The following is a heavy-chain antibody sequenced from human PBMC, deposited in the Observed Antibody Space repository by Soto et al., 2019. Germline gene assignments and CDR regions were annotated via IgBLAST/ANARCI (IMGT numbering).Heavy chain of an antibody. CDR3: ASVSYCSSTSCYEGYYYYGMDV. J-gene: IGHJ6*02. D-gene: IGHD2-2*01. CDR1: GGSISSGGYY. Sequence: PSETLSLTCTVSGGSISSGGYYWSWIRQHPGKGLEWIGYIYYSGSTYYNPSLKSRVTISVDTSKNQFSLKLSSVTAADTAVYYCASVSYCSSTSCYEGYYYYGMDVWGQGTTVTVSS. V-gene: IGHV4-31*03. CDR2: IYYSGST.